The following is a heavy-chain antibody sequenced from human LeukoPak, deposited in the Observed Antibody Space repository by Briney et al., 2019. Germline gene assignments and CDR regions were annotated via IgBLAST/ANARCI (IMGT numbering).Heavy chain of an antibody. CDR3: ARDRPSEAVAGTTDY. Sequence: GASVKASCNASGYTLTSYGISWVRQAPGQGLEWMGWISAYNGNTNYAQKLQGRVTMTTDTSTSTAYMELRSLRSDDTAVYYCARDRPSEAVAGTTDYWGQGTLVTVSS. CDR2: ISAYNGNT. V-gene: IGHV1-18*04. J-gene: IGHJ4*02. CDR1: GYTLTSYG. D-gene: IGHD6-19*01.